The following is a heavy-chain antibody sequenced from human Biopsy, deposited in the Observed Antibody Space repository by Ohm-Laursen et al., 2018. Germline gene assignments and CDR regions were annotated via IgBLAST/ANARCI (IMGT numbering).Heavy chain of an antibody. CDR1: RVTLSGYG. D-gene: IGHD3-10*01. CDR2: ISASSSYI. Sequence: SLRLSCSASRVTLSGYGMNWVRQAPGKGLEWASSISASSSYIYYADSVKGRFTVSRDNTKNTLYLQMNSLRAADTAIYFCATELLPPGVGGPWLDSWGQGTPVTVSS. J-gene: IGHJ5*01. CDR3: ATELLPPGVGGPWLDS. V-gene: IGHV3-21*06.